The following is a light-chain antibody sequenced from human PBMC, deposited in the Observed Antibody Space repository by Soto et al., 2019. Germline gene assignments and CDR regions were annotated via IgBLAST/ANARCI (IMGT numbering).Light chain of an antibody. CDR3: QKYNSAPRT. V-gene: IGKV1-27*01. CDR2: AAS. CDR1: QGISNY. Sequence: DVQMTQAPSSLSASVGDRVTITCRASQGISNYLAWYQQKPGKVPKLLIYAASILQSGVPSRFSGSVSGTDFTPTISSRQPEDVATYYCQKYNSAPRTFGGGTKVEIK. J-gene: IGKJ4*01.